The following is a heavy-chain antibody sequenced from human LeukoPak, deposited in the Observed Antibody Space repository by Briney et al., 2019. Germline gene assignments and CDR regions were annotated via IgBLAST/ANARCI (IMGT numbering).Heavy chain of an antibody. Sequence: QPGGSLRLSCTVSGFTVSSNSMSWVRQAPGKGLEWVSFIYSDNTHYSDSVKGRFTISRDNSKNTLYLQVNSLRAEDTAVYYCARRAGAYSHPYDYWGQGTLVTVSS. D-gene: IGHD4/OR15-4a*01. CDR2: IYSDNT. CDR1: GFTVSSNS. J-gene: IGHJ4*02. V-gene: IGHV3-53*01. CDR3: ARRAGAYSHPYDY.